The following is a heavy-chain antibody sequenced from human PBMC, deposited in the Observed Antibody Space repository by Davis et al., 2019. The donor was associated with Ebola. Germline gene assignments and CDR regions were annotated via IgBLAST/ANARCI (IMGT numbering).Heavy chain of an antibody. CDR1: GFTFSTYS. D-gene: IGHD3-22*01. J-gene: IGHJ3*02. Sequence: GESLKISCAASGFTFSTYSMSWVRQAPGKGLEWASSISSDSDYIYYADSVKGRFTISRDNAKNSLYLQMNSLRDEDTAVYYCARSLYDSSGYYQDAFDIWGQGTMVTVSS. V-gene: IGHV3-21*01. CDR3: ARSLYDSSGYYQDAFDI. CDR2: ISSDSDYI.